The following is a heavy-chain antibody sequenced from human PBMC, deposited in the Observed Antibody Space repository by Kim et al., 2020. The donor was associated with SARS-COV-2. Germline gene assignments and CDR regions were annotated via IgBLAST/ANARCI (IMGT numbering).Heavy chain of an antibody. J-gene: IGHJ6*02. Sequence: AQKFRGRVTMTEDTSTDTAYMGLSSLRSEDTAVYYCATGRDYYYYYGMDVWGQGTTVTVSS. V-gene: IGHV1-24*01. CDR3: ATGRDYYYYYGMDV.